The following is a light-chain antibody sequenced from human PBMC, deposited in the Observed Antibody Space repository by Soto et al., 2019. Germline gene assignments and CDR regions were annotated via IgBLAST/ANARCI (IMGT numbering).Light chain of an antibody. CDR2: GAS. J-gene: IGKJ2*01. CDR1: QSVSSSY. V-gene: IGKV3-20*01. Sequence: EIVLTQSPGTLSLSPGERATLSCRASQSVSSSYLAWYQQKPGQTPRLPIYGASSRATGIPDRFSGSGSGTDFTLTISRLEPEDFAVYYCQQFGNSPYTFGQGTKLDIK. CDR3: QQFGNSPYT.